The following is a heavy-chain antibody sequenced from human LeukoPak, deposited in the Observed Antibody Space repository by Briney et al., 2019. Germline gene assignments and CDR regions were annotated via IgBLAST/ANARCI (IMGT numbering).Heavy chain of an antibody. CDR1: GGSVSSGNYY. V-gene: IGHV4-61*01. CDR2: ISYSGST. J-gene: IGHJ4*02. Sequence: SETLSHTCTVSGGSVSSGNYYWSWIRQPPGKGLEWIGYISYSGSTNYNPYLKSRVTISVDTSKNRFSLRLSSVTAADTAVYYCARGGPSLGVDYWGQGTLVTVSS. D-gene: IGHD5/OR15-5a*01. CDR3: ARGGPSLGVDY.